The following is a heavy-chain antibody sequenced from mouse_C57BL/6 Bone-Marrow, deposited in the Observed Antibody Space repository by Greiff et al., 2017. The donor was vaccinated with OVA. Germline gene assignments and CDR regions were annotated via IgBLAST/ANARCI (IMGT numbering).Heavy chain of an antibody. CDR3: ARSYGYVLFAY. V-gene: IGHV1-20*01. CDR2: INPYNGDT. Sequence: VQLQQSGPELVKPGDSVKISCKASGYSFTGYFMNWVMQSHGKSLEWIGRINPYNGDTFYNQKFKGKATLTVDKSSSTAHMALRSLTSEDSAVYYCARSYGYVLFAYWGQGTLVTVSA. J-gene: IGHJ3*01. D-gene: IGHD2-2*01. CDR1: GYSFTGYF.